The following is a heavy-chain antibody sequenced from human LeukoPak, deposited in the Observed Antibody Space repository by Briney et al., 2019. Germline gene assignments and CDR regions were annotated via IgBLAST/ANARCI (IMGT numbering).Heavy chain of an antibody. Sequence: GGSLRLSRAASGFTFSSYWMSWVRQAPGKGLEWVANIKQDGSKKNYVDSVKGRFTISRDNGKNSLYLQMNSLRAEDTAVYYCAGRSGSFDCWGQGTLVTVSS. D-gene: IGHD3-10*01. CDR1: GFTFSSYW. J-gene: IGHJ4*02. CDR2: IKQDGSKK. CDR3: AGRSGSFDC. V-gene: IGHV3-7*01.